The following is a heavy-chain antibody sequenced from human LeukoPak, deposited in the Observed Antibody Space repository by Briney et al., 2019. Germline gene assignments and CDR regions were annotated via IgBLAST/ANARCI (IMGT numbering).Heavy chain of an antibody. D-gene: IGHD3-9*01. V-gene: IGHV1-2*02. CDR2: INPNSGGT. CDR3: ARSSIYDWFLSYYYMDV. CDR1: GYTFTGYY. J-gene: IGHJ6*03. Sequence: GASVKVSCKASGYTFTGYYMHWVRQAPGQGLEWMGWINPNSGGTNYAQKFQGRVTMTRDTSISTAYMELSRLRSDDTAVYYCARSSIYDWFLSYYYMDVWGKGTTVTVSS.